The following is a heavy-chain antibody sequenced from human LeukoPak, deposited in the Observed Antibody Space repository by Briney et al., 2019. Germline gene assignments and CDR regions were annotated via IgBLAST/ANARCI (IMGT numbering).Heavy chain of an antibody. D-gene: IGHD2-2*01. CDR2: IYSGGST. V-gene: IGHV3-53*01. J-gene: IGHJ4*02. CDR1: GFTVSSNY. Sequence: GGSLRLSCAASGFTVSSNYMSWVRQAPGKGLEWVSVIYSGGSTYYADSVKGRFTISRDNSKNTLYLQMSSLRADDTAVYYCASHCTSTSCYAYWGRGTLVTVSS. CDR3: ASHCTSTSCYAY.